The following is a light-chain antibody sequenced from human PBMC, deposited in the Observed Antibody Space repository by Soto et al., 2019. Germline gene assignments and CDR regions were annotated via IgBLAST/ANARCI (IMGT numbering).Light chain of an antibody. CDR3: QQYNSYWT. V-gene: IGKV1-5*01. Sequence: DIQMTQSPSTLSAFVGDRVTITCRASQSISLSLAWYQQKPGKAPDLLISDASNLERGVPSRFSGSGSGTEFTLTISSLQPDDFATYYCQQYNSYWTFGPGTKVDI. J-gene: IGKJ1*01. CDR2: DAS. CDR1: QSISLS.